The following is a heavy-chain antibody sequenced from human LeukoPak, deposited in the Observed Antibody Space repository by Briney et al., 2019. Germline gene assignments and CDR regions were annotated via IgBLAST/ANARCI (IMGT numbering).Heavy chain of an antibody. CDR3: AREPLSTSRWFDP. V-gene: IGHV4-30-4*01. Sequence: SETLSLTCTVSGGSISSGDYYWSWIRQPPGKGLEWIGYIYYSGSAYYNPSLKSRVTISVDTSKNQFSLKLSSVTAADTAVYYCAREPLSTSRWFDPWGQGTLVTVSS. J-gene: IGHJ5*02. CDR2: IYYSGSA. CDR1: GGSISSGDYY.